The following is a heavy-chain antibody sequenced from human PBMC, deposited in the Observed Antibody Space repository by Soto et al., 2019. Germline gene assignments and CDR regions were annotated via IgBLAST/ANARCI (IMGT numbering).Heavy chain of an antibody. V-gene: IGHV1-69*13. Sequence: SVKVSCKASGGTFSSYAISWVRQAPGQGLEWMGGIIPTFGTANYAQKFQGRVTITADESTSTAYMELSSLRSEDTAVYYCARDRIVVVPAAGSNGMDVWGQGTTVTVSS. CDR1: GGTFSSYA. CDR2: IIPTFGTA. D-gene: IGHD2-2*01. CDR3: ARDRIVVVPAAGSNGMDV. J-gene: IGHJ6*02.